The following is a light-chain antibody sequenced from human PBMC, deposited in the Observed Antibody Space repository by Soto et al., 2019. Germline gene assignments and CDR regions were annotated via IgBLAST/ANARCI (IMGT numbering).Light chain of an antibody. CDR1: RSVSSSY. Sequence: IVLTPSPDTLSLSPGERATLYCRASRSVSSSYLAWYQHKAGQAPRLLISGASNRATDIPDRFSGSESGTDFTLTISRLEPEDFAVYYCQHYGSSPPYTFGQGTKLEIK. J-gene: IGKJ2*01. V-gene: IGKV3-20*01. CDR2: GAS. CDR3: QHYGSSPPYT.